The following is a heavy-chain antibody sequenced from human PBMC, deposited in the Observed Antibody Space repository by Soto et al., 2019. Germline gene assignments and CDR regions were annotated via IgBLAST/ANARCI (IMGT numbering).Heavy chain of an antibody. CDR1: GGSIRSYY. D-gene: IGHD4-17*01. J-gene: IGHJ3*02. Sequence: SETLSLTCTVSGGSIRSYYWSWIRQPPGKGLEWIGYVYHSGTTNYNPSLKSRVTISVDTSKSQFSLKLTSVTAADTAVYYCARDPDDYGGKSLTFDIWGQGTMVNVSS. CDR2: VYHSGTT. CDR3: ARDPDDYGGKSLTFDI. V-gene: IGHV4-59*01.